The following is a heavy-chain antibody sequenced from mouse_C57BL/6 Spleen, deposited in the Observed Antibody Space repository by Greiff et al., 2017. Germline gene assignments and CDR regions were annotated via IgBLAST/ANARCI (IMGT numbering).Heavy chain of an antibody. V-gene: IGHV1-50*01. CDR3: ARSTMVTSHYAMDY. CDR1: GYTFTSYW. Sequence: QVQLQQPGAELVKPGASVKLSCKASGYTFTSYWMQWVKQRPGQGLEWIGEIDPSDSYTNYNQKFKGKATWTVDTSSNTAYMQLSSLTSEDSAVDYCARSTMVTSHYAMDYWGQGTSVTVSS. D-gene: IGHD2-1*01. CDR2: IDPSDSYT. J-gene: IGHJ4*01.